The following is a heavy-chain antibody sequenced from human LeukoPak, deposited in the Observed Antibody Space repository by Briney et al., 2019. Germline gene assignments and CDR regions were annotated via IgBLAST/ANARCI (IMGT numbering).Heavy chain of an antibody. CDR2: IYSGGST. D-gene: IGHD5-12*01. Sequence: PGGSLSLSCAASGFPVSSNYMSGVRQAPGKGLEWVSVIYSGGSTYYADSVKGRFTISRDNSKNTLYLQMNSLRAEDTAVYYCARGRGYSGYVDYWGQGTLVTVSS. V-gene: IGHV3-53*01. J-gene: IGHJ4*02. CDR3: ARGRGYSGYVDY. CDR1: GFPVSSNY.